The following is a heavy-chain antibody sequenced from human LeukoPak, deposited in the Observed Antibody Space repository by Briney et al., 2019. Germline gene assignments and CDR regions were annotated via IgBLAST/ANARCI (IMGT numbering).Heavy chain of an antibody. D-gene: IGHD4-23*01. V-gene: IGHV3-9*01. CDR2: ISWNSDSI. Sequence: GGSLRLSCAAYGFRFDDYAMHWVRQAPGKGLEWVSGISWNSDSIGYADSVKGRLTISRDNAKNSLYPQMNSLRVEDTALYYCAKTHYGGNSYYFDYWGQGTLVTVSS. CDR1: GFRFDDYA. CDR3: AKTHYGGNSYYFDY. J-gene: IGHJ4*02.